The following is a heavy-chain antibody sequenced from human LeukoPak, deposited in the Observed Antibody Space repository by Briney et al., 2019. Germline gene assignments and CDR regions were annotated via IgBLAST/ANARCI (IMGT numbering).Heavy chain of an antibody. V-gene: IGHV5-51*01. CDR1: GYRFTSYW. D-gene: IGHD5-24*01. Sequence: GESLKISCKGSGYRFTSYWIAWVRQMPGKGLEWMGIIYPGDSDTRYSPSFQGQVTISADKSINTAYLQWSSLKASHTAMYFCARGNGYNSPYLDFWGQGTLVTVSS. J-gene: IGHJ4*02. CDR2: IYPGDSDT. CDR3: ARGNGYNSPYLDF.